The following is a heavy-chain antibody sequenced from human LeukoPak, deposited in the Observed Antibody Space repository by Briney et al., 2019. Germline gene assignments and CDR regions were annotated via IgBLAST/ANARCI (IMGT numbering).Heavy chain of an antibody. CDR3: AKAPGIVATFWFDP. CDR2: ISGSGGST. V-gene: IGHV3-23*01. J-gene: IGHJ5*02. Sequence: GGSLRLSCAASGFTFSSYAMSWVRQAPGKGLEWVPAISGSGGSTYYADSVKGRFTVSRDNSKNTLYLQMNSLRAEDTAVYYCAKAPGIVATFWFDPWGQGTLVTVSS. CDR1: GFTFSSYA. D-gene: IGHD5-12*01.